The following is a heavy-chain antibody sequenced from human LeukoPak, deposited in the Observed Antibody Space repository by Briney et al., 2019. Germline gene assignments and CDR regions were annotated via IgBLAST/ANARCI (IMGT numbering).Heavy chain of an antibody. CDR2: ISSNSSTI. CDR1: GITFSRYS. D-gene: IGHD3-10*01. J-gene: IGHJ4*02. Sequence: PGGSLRLSCAASGITFSRYSMNWVRQAPGEGLEWVSYISSNSSTIYYADSVKGRFTISRDDAKNSLYLQMNSLRVEDTAVYYCAMVRGVIFDYWGQGTLVTVSS. V-gene: IGHV3-48*04. CDR3: AMVRGVIFDY.